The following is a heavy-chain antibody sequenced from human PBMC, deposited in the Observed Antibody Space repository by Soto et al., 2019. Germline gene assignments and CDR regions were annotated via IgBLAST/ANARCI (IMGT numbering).Heavy chain of an antibody. Sequence: QVQLVQSGAEEKKPGASVKVSCKASGYTFTSYAMHWVRQAPGQRLEWMGWINAGNGNTKYSQKFQGRVTLTRDTSAITAYKEPSSLRSEVTAVYYYVRIESGGADDWGQGTLVTVSS. CDR3: VRIESGGADD. CDR1: GYTFTSYA. V-gene: IGHV1-3*05. D-gene: IGHD2-15*01. J-gene: IGHJ4*02. CDR2: INAGNGNT.